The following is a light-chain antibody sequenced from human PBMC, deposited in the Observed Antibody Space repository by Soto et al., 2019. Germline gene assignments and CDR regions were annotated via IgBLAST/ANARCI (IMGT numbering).Light chain of an antibody. CDR1: QSVNRY. CDR2: DAS. Sequence: EIVLTQSPATLSLSPGERATLSCWASQSVNRYLVWYQQKPGQAPRLLMYDASKRATGIPARFSGSGSGTDITLTISSLEPEDFAVYYCQQRDIWPWTFGQGTK. J-gene: IGKJ1*01. V-gene: IGKV3-11*01. CDR3: QQRDIWPWT.